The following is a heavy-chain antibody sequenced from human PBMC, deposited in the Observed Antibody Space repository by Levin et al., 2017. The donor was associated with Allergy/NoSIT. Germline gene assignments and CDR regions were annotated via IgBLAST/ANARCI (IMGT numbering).Heavy chain of an antibody. CDR2: ISHSGSTI. CDR3: ASVDTTMVTRSAYYYYGMDV. CDR1: GFTFSDYC. J-gene: IGHJ6*02. V-gene: IGHV3-11*01. Sequence: GESLKISCAASGFTFSDYCMNWIRQAPGKGLEWISYISHSGSTIYYADSVKGRFTISRDNAKNSLSLQMSSLRAEDTAVYYCASVDTTMVTRSAYYYYGMDVWGQGTTVTVSS. D-gene: IGHD5-18*01.